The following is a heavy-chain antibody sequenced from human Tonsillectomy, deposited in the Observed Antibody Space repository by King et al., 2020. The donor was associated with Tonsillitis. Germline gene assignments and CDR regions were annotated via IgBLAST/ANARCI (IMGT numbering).Heavy chain of an antibody. Sequence: VQLQQWGAGLLKPSETLSLTCAVYGGSFSGYYWSWIRQPPGKGLEWIGEINHSGSTNYNPSLKSRVTISVDTSKNQFSLNLSSVPAADTAVYYCARAWGYCSGGSCYPRWFDPWGQGTLVTVSS. V-gene: IGHV4-34*01. CDR3: ARAWGYCSGGSCYPRWFDP. J-gene: IGHJ5*02. CDR2: INHSGST. D-gene: IGHD2-15*01. CDR1: GGSFSGYY.